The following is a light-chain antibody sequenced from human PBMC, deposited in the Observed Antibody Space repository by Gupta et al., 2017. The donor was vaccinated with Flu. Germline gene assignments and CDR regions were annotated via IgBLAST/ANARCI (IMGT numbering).Light chain of an antibody. CDR2: EAS. CDR3: QHDYSYPYT. CDR1: KSISKW. Sequence: PSTLAPSVGDRVTITCLSSKSISKWLAWFHQKPGKAPNLLISEASSGERGVPTRFIGSGSGTEFTLTISSLQPDDFGNYSCQHDYSYPYTFGRGTKLEIK. V-gene: IGKV1-5*03. J-gene: IGKJ2*01.